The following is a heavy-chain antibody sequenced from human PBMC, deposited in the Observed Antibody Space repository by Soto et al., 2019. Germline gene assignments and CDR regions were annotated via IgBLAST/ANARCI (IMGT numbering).Heavy chain of an antibody. J-gene: IGHJ4*02. Sequence: QVQLQESGPGLVKPSQTLSLTCTVSGGSISSGDYYWSWIRQPPGKGLEWIGYIYYSGSTYYTPSVKSRVIISVDTSKNQFSLNLSSMTAADTAVYYCARVGLTTRFFDYWGQGILVTVSS. CDR2: IYYSGST. D-gene: IGHD1-1*01. CDR1: GGSISSGDYY. CDR3: ARVGLTTRFFDY. V-gene: IGHV4-30-4*01.